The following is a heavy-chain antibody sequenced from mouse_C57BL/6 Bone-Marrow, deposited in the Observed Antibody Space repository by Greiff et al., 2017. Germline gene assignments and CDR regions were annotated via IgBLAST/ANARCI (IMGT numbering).Heavy chain of an antibody. CDR2: IDPSDSYT. D-gene: IGHD1-1*01. CDR3: AREDITTVVADYYAMDY. J-gene: IGHJ4*01. CDR1: GYTFTSYG. V-gene: IGHV1-50*01. Sequence: VQLQQSGAELARPGASVKLSCKASGYTFTSYGISWVKQRTGQGLEWIGEIDPSDSYTNYNQKFKGKATLTVDTSSSTAYMQLSSLTSEDSAVYYCAREDITTVVADYYAMDYWGQGTSVTVSS.